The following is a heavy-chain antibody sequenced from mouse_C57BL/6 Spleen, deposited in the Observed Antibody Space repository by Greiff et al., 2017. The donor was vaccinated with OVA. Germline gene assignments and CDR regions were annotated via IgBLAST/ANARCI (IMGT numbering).Heavy chain of an antibody. CDR3: ANLYYGSSYEVY. V-gene: IGHV1-81*01. CDR2: IYPRSGNT. J-gene: IGHJ2*01. CDR1: GYTFTSYG. Sequence: VQLQQSGAELARPGASVKLSCKASGYTFTSYGISWVKQRTGQGLEWIGEIYPRSGNTYYNAKFKGKATLTADKSSSTAYMELRSLTSEDSAVYFCANLYYGSSYEVYWGQGTTLTVSS. D-gene: IGHD1-1*01.